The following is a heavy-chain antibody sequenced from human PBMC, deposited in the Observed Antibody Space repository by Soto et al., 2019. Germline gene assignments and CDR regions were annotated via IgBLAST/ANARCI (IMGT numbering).Heavy chain of an antibody. CDR2: IYHSGST. V-gene: IGHV4-30-2*01. Sequence: QLQLQESGSGLVKPSQTLSLTCAVSGGSISSGGYSWSWIRQPPGKGLEWIGYIYHSGSTYYNPSLKSRVTISVDRSKNQFSLKLSSVTAADTAVYYCASYPYYYDSSGYSGYFQHWGQGTLVTVSS. CDR1: GGSISSGGYS. J-gene: IGHJ1*01. D-gene: IGHD3-22*01. CDR3: ASYPYYYDSSGYSGYFQH.